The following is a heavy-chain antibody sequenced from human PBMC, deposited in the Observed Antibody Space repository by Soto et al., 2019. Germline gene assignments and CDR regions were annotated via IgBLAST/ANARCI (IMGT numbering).Heavy chain of an antibody. CDR2: IYYTGGT. J-gene: IGHJ5*02. Sequence: TLSLTCSVTGDSINTDHYWTWVRQPPGKGLEWIGHIYYTGGTFYSPSLKSRLSLSIDTSKNQFSLRLNSVTAADTAVYYCARDSAVKYPGYSTYDHLFSPWGQGTLVTVSS. CDR3: ARDSAVKYPGYSTYDHLFSP. V-gene: IGHV4-30-4*01. CDR1: GDSINTDHY. D-gene: IGHD5-18*01.